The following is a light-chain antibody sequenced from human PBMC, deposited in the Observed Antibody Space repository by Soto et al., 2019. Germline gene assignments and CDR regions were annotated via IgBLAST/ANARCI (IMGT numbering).Light chain of an antibody. CDR2: VSS. Sequence: EIVMTQSPATLSVSTGESATLSCRASQSFSSNLAWYQQKPGQAPRLLIYVSSTMATGIPARLSGGGSGTEFTLTIISLQSEDLAVYYYQKYNNGPPWTFGQGTKVEIK. V-gene: IGKV3-15*01. CDR3: QKYNNGPPWT. CDR1: QSFSSN. J-gene: IGKJ1*01.